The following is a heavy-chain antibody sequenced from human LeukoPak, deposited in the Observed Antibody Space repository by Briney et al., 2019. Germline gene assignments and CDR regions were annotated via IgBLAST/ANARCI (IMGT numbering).Heavy chain of an antibody. CDR2: ISSSGRTI. V-gene: IGHV3-48*03. J-gene: IGHJ4*02. CDR3: AREGKLGYCSGGSCYSHFDY. CDR1: GFTFSSYE. D-gene: IGHD2-15*01. Sequence: GGSLRLSCAASGFTFSSYEMNWVRQAPGKGLEWVSYISSSGRTIYYADSVKGRFTISRDNAKNSLYLQMNSLRAEDTAVYYCAREGKLGYCSGGSCYSHFDYWGQGTLVTVSS.